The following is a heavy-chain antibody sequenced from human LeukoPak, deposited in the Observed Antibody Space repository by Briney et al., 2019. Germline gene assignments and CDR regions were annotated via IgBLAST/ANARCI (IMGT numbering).Heavy chain of an antibody. J-gene: IGHJ1*01. CDR2: IYYSGST. Sequence: SETLSLTCTVSGGSISSYYWSWIRQPPGKGLEWIGYIYYSGSTEYNPSLKSRVTISVDTSKNQFSLKLSSVTAADTAVYYCASPKPRIAAAGTSEYFQHWGQGTLVTVSS. CDR3: ASPKPRIAAAGTSEYFQH. V-gene: IGHV4-59*01. CDR1: GGSISSYY. D-gene: IGHD6-13*01.